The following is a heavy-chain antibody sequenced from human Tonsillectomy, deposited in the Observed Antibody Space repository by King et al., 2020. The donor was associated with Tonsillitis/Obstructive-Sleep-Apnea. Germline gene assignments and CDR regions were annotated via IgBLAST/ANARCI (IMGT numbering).Heavy chain of an antibody. Sequence: VQLVESGAEVKKPGESLRISCQGSGYSFTIYWISWVRQMPGKGLEWMGRIDPSDSYTKYSPSFQGHVTISADKSISTAYLQWSSLKASDTAVYYCVRRVRSLTTPRLYYYMDVWGTGTTVIVSS. CDR1: GYSFTIYW. J-gene: IGHJ6*03. CDR2: IDPSDSYT. V-gene: IGHV5-10-1*01. CDR3: VRRVRSLTTPRLYYYMDV. D-gene: IGHD4-17*01.